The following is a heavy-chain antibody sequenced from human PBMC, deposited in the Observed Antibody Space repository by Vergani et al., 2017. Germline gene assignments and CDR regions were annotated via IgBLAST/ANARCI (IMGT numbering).Heavy chain of an antibody. CDR1: GGSISSGGYS. V-gene: IGHV4-30-2*01. D-gene: IGHD3-10*01. CDR3: ARGDYYGSGSPVGY. J-gene: IGHJ4*02. CDR2: IYLSGST. Sequence: QLQLQESGSGLVTPSQTLSLTCAVSGGSISSGGYSWSWIRQPPGKGLEWIGSIYLSGSTYYNPSLKSRVTISVARSTNQFSLKLSSVTAADTAVYYCARGDYYGSGSPVGYWGQGNLVSVSS.